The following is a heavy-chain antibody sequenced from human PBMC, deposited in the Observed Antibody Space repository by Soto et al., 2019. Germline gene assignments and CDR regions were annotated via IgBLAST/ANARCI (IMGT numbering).Heavy chain of an antibody. Sequence: PWGALRVSCAISGFPVNYYDLSWVRQAPGKGLEWVSGMSGVDDSKSYADSVKGRLTISRDNARNTLFLQMNNLRAADTAIYYCARRSSQGRTEHRTYFDYWGQGTMVTVSS. CDR3: ARRSSQGRTEHRTYFDY. CDR1: GFPVNYYD. D-gene: IGHD3-10*01. J-gene: IGHJ4*02. V-gene: IGHV3-23*01. CDR2: MSGVDDSK.